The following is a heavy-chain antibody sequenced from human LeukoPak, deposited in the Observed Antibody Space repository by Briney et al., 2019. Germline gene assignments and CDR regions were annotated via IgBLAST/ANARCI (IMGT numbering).Heavy chain of an antibody. CDR2: IYSSGKT. CDR3: GRGVDSGGYQHKGFDP. J-gene: IGHJ5*02. D-gene: IGHD3-22*01. CDR1: GGSISSGSYY. Sequence: SETLSLTCTVSGGSISSGSYYWSWIRQPAGKELEWLGRIYSSGKTNYKPSLKSRVTISVDTPKNQFPLKIGSVTAADTAGYYGGRGVDSGGYQHKGFDPWGQGILVSV. V-gene: IGHV4-61*02.